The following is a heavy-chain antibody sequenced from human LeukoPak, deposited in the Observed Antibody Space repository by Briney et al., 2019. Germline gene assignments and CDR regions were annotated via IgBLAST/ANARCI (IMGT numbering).Heavy chain of an antibody. J-gene: IGHJ4*02. V-gene: IGHV4-59*01. CDR2: IYYSGST. D-gene: IGHD4-17*01. CDR1: GESISGFY. Sequence: SETLSLTCTVSGESISGFYWTWIRQPPGKGLEWIGYIYYSGSTNYNPSLKSRVTISVDTSKNQFSLKLSSVTAADTAVYYCARDSYGPVDYWGQGTLVTVSS. CDR3: ARDSYGPVDY.